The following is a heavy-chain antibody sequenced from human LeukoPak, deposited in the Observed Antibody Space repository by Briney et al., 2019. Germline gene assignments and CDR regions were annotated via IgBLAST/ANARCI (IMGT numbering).Heavy chain of an antibody. CDR1: GGSISSYY. J-gene: IGHJ2*01. CDR2: IYYSGST. Sequence: SETLSLTCTVSGGSISSYYWSWIRQPPGKGLEWIGYIYYSGSTNYNPSLKSRVTISVDTSKNQFSLKLSSVTAADTAVYYCARDPDSTVAREQYFDLWGRGTLVTVSS. V-gene: IGHV4-59*12. D-gene: IGHD3-22*01. CDR3: ARDPDSTVAREQYFDL.